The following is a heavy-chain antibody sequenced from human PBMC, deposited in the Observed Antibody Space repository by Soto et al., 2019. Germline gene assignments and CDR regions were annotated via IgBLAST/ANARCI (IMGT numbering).Heavy chain of an antibody. Sequence: GGSLRLSCAASRFTFSAYEMHWFRQAPGKGLEWVSYISTSGSTVYYADSVKGRFTVSRDNTRNSLYLQMDSLRDEDTALYYCVRYCGTTLCSGVATRTFDYWGQGTLDTVSS. D-gene: IGHD5-12*01. CDR1: RFTFSAYE. J-gene: IGHJ4*02. CDR3: VRYCGTTLCSGVATRTFDY. CDR2: ISTSGSTV. V-gene: IGHV3-48*03.